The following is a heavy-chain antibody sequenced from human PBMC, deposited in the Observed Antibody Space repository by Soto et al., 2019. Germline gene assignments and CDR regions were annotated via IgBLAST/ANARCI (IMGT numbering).Heavy chain of an antibody. D-gene: IGHD4-17*01. CDR3: ARAATVTSYFDY. V-gene: IGHV4-31*03. J-gene: IGHJ4*02. CDR1: GGSISSGGYY. CDR2: IYYSGST. Sequence: SETLSLTCTVSGGSISSGGYYWSWIRQHPGKGLEWIGYIYYSGSTYYNPSLKSRVTISVDTSKNQFSLKLSSVTAADTAVYYCARAATVTSYFDYWGQGTLVTVSS.